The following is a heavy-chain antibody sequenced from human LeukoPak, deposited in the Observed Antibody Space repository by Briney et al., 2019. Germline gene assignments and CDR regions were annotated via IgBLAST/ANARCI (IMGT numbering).Heavy chain of an antibody. CDR3: ARDADGAAQFDP. CDR2: LSASGST. Sequence: SETLSLTCTVSGRSISSYHWTWIRQPAGKGLEWIGRLSASGSTNFNPSLKSRVTISVDKSKKQFSLKVSSVTAADTAVYYCARDADGAAQFDPWGQGTLVTVSS. CDR1: GRSISSYH. D-gene: IGHD6-13*01. J-gene: IGHJ5*02. V-gene: IGHV4-4*07.